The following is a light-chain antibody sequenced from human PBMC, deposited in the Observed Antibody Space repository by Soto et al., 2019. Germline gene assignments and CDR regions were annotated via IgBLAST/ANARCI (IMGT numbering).Light chain of an antibody. J-gene: IGLJ2*01. CDR1: SGSIASNY. V-gene: IGLV6-57*04. Sequence: NFMLTQPHSVSESPGKTVTISCTRSSGSIASNYVQWYHQRPGSAPTTVIYEDNQRPSGVPDRFSGSIDSSSNSASLTISGLKTEDEADYYCQSYDSSNHGVFGGGTKLTVL. CDR3: QSYDSSNHGV. CDR2: EDN.